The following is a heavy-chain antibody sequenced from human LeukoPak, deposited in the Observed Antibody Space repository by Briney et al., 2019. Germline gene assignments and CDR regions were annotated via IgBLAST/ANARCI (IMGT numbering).Heavy chain of an antibody. V-gene: IGHV3-21*01. J-gene: IGHJ4*02. CDR2: ISSSSSYI. Sequence: PGGSLRLSCAASGFTFSSYSMNWVRQAPGKGPEWVSFISSSSSYIYYADSVKGRFTISRDNAKNSLYLQMNSLRAEDTAVYYCARGYYYDSRGFRNLVWGQGTLVTVSS. D-gene: IGHD3-22*01. CDR3: ARGYYYDSRGFRNLV. CDR1: GFTFSSYS.